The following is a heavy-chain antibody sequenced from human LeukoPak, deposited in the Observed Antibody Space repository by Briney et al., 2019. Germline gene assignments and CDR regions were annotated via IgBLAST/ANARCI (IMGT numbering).Heavy chain of an antibody. CDR2: IRYDGSNK. D-gene: IGHD1-26*01. Sequence: LAGGSLRLSCAASGFTLRSYGMHWVRQAPGKGLEWVAFIRYDGSNKYYADSVKGRFTISRDNSKNTLYLQMNSLRAEDTAVYYCAKDHIVGVDYWGQGTLVTVSS. V-gene: IGHV3-30*02. CDR3: AKDHIVGVDY. CDR1: GFTLRSYG. J-gene: IGHJ4*02.